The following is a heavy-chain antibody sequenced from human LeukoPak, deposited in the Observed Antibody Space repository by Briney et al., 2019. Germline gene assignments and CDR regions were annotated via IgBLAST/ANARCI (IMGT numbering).Heavy chain of an antibody. J-gene: IGHJ4*02. D-gene: IGHD2-15*01. CDR2: IHPSGGIT. V-gene: IGHV1-46*01. Sequence: ASVKVSCKASGYTFTSYYMHWVRQAPGQGLEWMGIIHPSGGITSYAQKCKGRVTMPRDTSTSTVYMELSSLRSEDTAVYYCARAIDCSGGSCAYFDYWGQGTRVAVSS. CDR1: GYTFTSYY. CDR3: ARAIDCSGGSCAYFDY.